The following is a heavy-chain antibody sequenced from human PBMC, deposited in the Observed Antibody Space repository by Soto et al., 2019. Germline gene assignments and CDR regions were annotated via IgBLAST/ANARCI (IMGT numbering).Heavy chain of an antibody. D-gene: IGHD2-15*01. CDR1: GGSISSYY. CDR2: IYYSGST. J-gene: IGHJ6*02. Sequence: QVQLQESGPGLVKPSETLSLTCTVSGGSISSYYWSWIRQPPGKGLEWIGYIYYSGSTNYNPSLKSRVTISVDTSKNQFTLKLSSVTAADTAVYYCARGVVVVANFYYYYGTDVWRQGTTLTVSS. V-gene: IGHV4-59*01. CDR3: ARGVVVVANFYYYYGTDV.